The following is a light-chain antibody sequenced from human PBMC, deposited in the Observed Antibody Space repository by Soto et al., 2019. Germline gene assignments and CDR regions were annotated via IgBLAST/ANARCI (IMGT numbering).Light chain of an antibody. J-gene: IGLJ2*01. CDR1: SSDVGGYNY. V-gene: IGLV2-14*01. CDR2: EVS. CDR3: SSYTSISTHVV. Sequence: HSVLTQPASVSGSPGQSITISCTGTSSDVGGYNYVSWYQQHPGKAPKLMIYEVSNRPSGVSNRFSGSKSGNTASLTISGLQAEDEADYYCSSYTSISTHVVFGGGTKLTVL.